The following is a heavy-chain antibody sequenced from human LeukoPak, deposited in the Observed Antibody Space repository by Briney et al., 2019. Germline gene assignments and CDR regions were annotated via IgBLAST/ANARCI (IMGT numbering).Heavy chain of an antibody. D-gene: IGHD6-6*01. CDR3: ARDLGQLVPLDV. V-gene: IGHV3-48*04. J-gene: IGHJ6*04. CDR1: GFTFSSYS. Sequence: GGSLRLSCAASGFTFSSYSMNWVRQAPGKGLEWVSYISSSSSTIYYADSVNGRFTISRDNAKNSLYLQMNSLRAEDTAVYYCARDLGQLVPLDVWGKGTTVTVSS. CDR2: ISSSSSTI.